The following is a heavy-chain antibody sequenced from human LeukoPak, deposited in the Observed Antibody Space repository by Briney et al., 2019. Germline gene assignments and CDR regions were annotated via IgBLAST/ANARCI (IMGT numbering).Heavy chain of an antibody. J-gene: IGHJ6*02. CDR3: ASAERAMDV. V-gene: IGHV4-4*07. CDR1: GGSISSYY. Sequence: PSDTLSLTCTLSGGSISSYYGSWIRQPAGKGLEWSGRNYTSESTNYNPSLKSRVTMSVGTSKNQCSRKRSSVTAADTAVYYCASAERAMDVGGQGTTVTVSS. CDR2: NYTSEST.